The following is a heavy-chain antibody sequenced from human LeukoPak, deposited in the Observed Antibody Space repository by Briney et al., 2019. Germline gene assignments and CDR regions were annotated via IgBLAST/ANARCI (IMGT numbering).Heavy chain of an antibody. V-gene: IGHV3-33*03. CDR1: GFIFNSYG. D-gene: IGHD2-2*01. J-gene: IGHJ6*02. CDR2: IWFDGGRK. Sequence: GGSLRLSCTASGFIFNSYGMHWVRQAPGKGLEWVAVIWFDGGRKYYAESVKGRFTISRDNSKNTLYLQMNSVRAEDTAVYYCAGTSWASRSSYGMDVWGQGTTVTVSS. CDR3: AGTSWASRSSYGMDV.